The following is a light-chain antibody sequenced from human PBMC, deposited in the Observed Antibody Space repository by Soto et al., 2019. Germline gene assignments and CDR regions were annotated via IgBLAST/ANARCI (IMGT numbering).Light chain of an antibody. J-gene: IGKJ4*01. Sequence: IQLTQSPSSLSASVGDRVTVTRRASQGISTFLAWYQQKPGKAPKVLMYAASTLQSGVPSRFSGSGSGTDFTLTISSLQPEDSATYYCQQLNSTSLTFGGGAMVDIK. CDR2: AAS. V-gene: IGKV1-9*01. CDR3: QQLNSTSLT. CDR1: QGISTF.